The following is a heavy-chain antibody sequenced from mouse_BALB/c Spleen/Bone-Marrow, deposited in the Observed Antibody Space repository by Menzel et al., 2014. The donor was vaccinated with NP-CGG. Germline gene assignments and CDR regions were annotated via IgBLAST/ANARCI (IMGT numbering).Heavy chain of an antibody. CDR3: APYYYGRWFTY. Sequence: VHVKQSGAELVKPGASVKLSCTASGFNIKDPYMHWVKQRPEQGLEWIGRIDPANGSTKYDPKFQGKATITADTSSNTAYLQLSSLTSEDTAVYYCAPYYYGRWFTYWGQGTLVTVSA. V-gene: IGHV14-3*02. CDR2: IDPANGST. J-gene: IGHJ3*01. CDR1: GFNIKDPY. D-gene: IGHD1-1*01.